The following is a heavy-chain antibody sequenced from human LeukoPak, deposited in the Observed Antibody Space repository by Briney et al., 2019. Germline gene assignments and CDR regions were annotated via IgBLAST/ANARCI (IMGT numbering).Heavy chain of an antibody. D-gene: IGHD5-12*01. V-gene: IGHV5-51*01. Sequence: GESLRISCKGSGYSFTSYWIAWVRQMPGKGLEWMGIIYPGDFDTRYSPSFQGQITISADKSISTAYLHWSSLRASDTAMYYCARRDYKSEWFDPWGQGTLVTVSS. CDR1: GYSFTSYW. CDR3: ARRDYKSEWFDP. J-gene: IGHJ5*02. CDR2: IYPGDFDT.